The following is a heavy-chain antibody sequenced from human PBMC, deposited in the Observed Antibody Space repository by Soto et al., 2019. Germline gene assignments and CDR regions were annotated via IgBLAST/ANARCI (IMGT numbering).Heavy chain of an antibody. CDR3: AILRITIFGVVIPYYYYGMDV. J-gene: IGHJ6*02. CDR2: INAGNGNT. Sequence: ASVKVSCKASGYTFTSYAMHWVRQAPGQRLEWMGWINAGNGNTKYSQKFQGRVTITRDTSASTAYMELSSLRSEDTAVYYCAILRITIFGVVIPYYYYGMDVWGQGTTVTVSS. D-gene: IGHD3-3*01. V-gene: IGHV1-3*01. CDR1: GYTFTSYA.